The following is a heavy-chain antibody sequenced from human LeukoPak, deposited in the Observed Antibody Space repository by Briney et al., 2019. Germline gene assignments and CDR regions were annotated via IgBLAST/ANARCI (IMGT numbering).Heavy chain of an antibody. D-gene: IGHD6-13*01. V-gene: IGHV3-33*08. CDR2: IWSDGNNK. CDR3: ARGQPGVAAAGNLDY. J-gene: IGHJ4*02. Sequence: GGSLRLSCAASGFTFSNAWMSWVRQAPGKGLEWVAIIWSDGNNKYYADSVEGRFPISRDTSKNTLFLQMNSLRAEDTAVYYCARGQPGVAAAGNLDYWGQGTLVTVSS. CDR1: GFTFSNAW.